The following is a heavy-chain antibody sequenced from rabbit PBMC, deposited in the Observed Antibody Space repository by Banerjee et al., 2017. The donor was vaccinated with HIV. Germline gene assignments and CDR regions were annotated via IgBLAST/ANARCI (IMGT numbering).Heavy chain of an antibody. CDR2: IYAGSSGST. CDR3: ARDLAGVIGWNFNL. D-gene: IGHD4-1*01. Sequence: QEQLKESGGGLVQPGASLTLTCTASGFSLSIYEMCWVRQAPGKGLEWIACIYAGSSGSTYYASWAKGRFTISKTSSTTVTLQMTSLTAADTATYFCARDLAGVIGWNFNLWGPGTLVTVS. V-gene: IGHV1S45*01. CDR1: GFSLSIYE. J-gene: IGHJ4*01.